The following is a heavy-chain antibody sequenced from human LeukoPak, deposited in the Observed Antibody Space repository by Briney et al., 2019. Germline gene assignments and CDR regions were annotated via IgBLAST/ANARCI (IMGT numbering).Heavy chain of an antibody. CDR1: GGPISSGGYY. J-gene: IGHJ3*02. Sequence: TLSLTCTVSGGPISSGGYYWSWIRQPPGKGLEWIGYIYHSGSTYYNPSLKSRVTISVDRSKNQFSLKLSSVTAADTAVYYCAKLVPAAIQNVGAFDIWGQGTMVTVSS. D-gene: IGHD2-2*02. CDR2: IYHSGST. V-gene: IGHV4-30-2*01. CDR3: AKLVPAAIQNVGAFDI.